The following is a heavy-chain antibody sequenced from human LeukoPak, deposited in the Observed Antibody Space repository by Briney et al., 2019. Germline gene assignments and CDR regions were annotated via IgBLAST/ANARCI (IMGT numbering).Heavy chain of an antibody. V-gene: IGHV4-34*01. CDR3: AREARGVPDY. D-gene: IGHD1-1*01. CDR1: GGSFNGYY. CDR2: INHSGST. Sequence: SETLSLTCAVYGGSFNGYYWSWIRQPPGKGLEWIGEINHSGSTNYNPSLKSRVTISVDTSKNQFSLKLSSVTAADTAVYYCAREARGVPDYWGQGTLVTVSS. J-gene: IGHJ4*02.